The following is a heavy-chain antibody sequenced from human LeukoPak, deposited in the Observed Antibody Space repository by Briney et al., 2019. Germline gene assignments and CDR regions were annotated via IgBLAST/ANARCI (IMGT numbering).Heavy chain of an antibody. J-gene: IGHJ5*02. CDR3: ARDRAAAGTNWFDP. CDR2: IYYSGST. D-gene: IGHD6-13*01. V-gene: IGHV4-38-2*02. Sequence: SETLSLTCTVSGYSISTGYYWGWIRQPPGKGLEWIGSIYYSGSTYYNPSLKSRVTISVDTSKNQFSLKLSSVTAADTAVYYCARDRAAAGTNWFDPWGQGTLVTVSS. CDR1: GYSISTGYY.